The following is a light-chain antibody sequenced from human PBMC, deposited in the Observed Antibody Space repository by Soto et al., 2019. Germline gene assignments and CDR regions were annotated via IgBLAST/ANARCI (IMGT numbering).Light chain of an antibody. CDR3: CSYAGSSVYV. Sequence: VLAQVASVNGSTGQSITISCTETSSVVGTFNLVSWYQQHPGKAPRLMIYEVIKRPSGVSNRFSGSKSGNTASLTISGLQAEDEADYYCCSYAGSSVYVFGTGTKVTVL. CDR2: EVI. CDR1: SSVVGTFNL. J-gene: IGLJ1*01. V-gene: IGLV2-23*02.